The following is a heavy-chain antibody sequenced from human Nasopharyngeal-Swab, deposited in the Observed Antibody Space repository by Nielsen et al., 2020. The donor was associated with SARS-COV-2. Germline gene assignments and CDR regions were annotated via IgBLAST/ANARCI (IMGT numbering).Heavy chain of an antibody. D-gene: IGHD4-23*01. CDR3: ARGGNSVY. CDR1: GFAFSSYS. V-gene: IGHV3-21*01. CDR2: ISSSSSYI. Sequence: GESLKISCAASGFAFSSYSMNWVRQAPGKRLEWVSSISSSSSYIYYADSVKGRFTISRDNAKNSLYLQMNSLRAEDTAVYYCARGGNSVYWGQGTLVTVSS. J-gene: IGHJ4*02.